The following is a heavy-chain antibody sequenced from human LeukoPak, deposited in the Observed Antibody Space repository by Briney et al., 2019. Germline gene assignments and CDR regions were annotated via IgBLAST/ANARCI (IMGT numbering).Heavy chain of an antibody. CDR1: GGSISSYY. Sequence: SETLSLTCTVSGGSISSYYWGWIRQPPGKGLEWIGSTSYSGPTYYNPSLKSRVTISVDTSKNQFSLKLSSVTAADTAVYYCARGKYYYVAGAFDIWGQGTMVTVSS. CDR3: ARGKYYYVAGAFDI. D-gene: IGHD3-10*01. CDR2: TSYSGPT. J-gene: IGHJ3*02. V-gene: IGHV4-39*01.